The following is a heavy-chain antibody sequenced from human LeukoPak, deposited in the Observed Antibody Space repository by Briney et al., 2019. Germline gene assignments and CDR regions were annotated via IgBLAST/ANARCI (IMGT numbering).Heavy chain of an antibody. Sequence: PGGSLRLSCAASGFTFSSYGMHWVRQAPGKGLEWLAVIWYDGSNIYYADSVKGRFAISRDNSKNTLYLLLNSLRADDTAVYYCARARNNYDIGSFSALDYWGQGTLVTVSS. D-gene: IGHD3-22*01. J-gene: IGHJ4*02. CDR1: GFTFSSYG. V-gene: IGHV3-33*01. CDR3: ARARNNYDIGSFSALDY. CDR2: IWYDGSNI.